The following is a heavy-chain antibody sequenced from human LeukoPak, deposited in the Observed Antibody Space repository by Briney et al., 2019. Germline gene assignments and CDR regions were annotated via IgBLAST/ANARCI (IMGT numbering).Heavy chain of an antibody. Sequence: ASVKVSCKASGYTFTSYGISWVRQAPGQGLEWMGWISADNGNTNYAQKLQGRVTMTTDTSTSTAYMELRSLRSDDTAVYYYAREYYDFWSGYRMGFDYWGQGTLVTVSS. V-gene: IGHV1-18*01. CDR2: ISADNGNT. CDR1: GYTFTSYG. D-gene: IGHD3-3*01. J-gene: IGHJ4*02. CDR3: AREYYDFWSGYRMGFDY.